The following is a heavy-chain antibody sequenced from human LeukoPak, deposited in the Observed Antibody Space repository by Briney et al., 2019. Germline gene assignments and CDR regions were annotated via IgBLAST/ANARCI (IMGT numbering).Heavy chain of an antibody. Sequence: PSETLSLTCTVSGGSISTYFWTWVRQPPGKGLEWIAYISSSGGTNYNPSLESRVTISVDTSKNQVSLKLNSVTAADTAVYYCVREGVWSGWFDTWGQGTLVTVSS. CDR2: ISSSGGT. D-gene: IGHD2-21*01. J-gene: IGHJ5*02. CDR3: VREGVWSGWFDT. V-gene: IGHV4-59*01. CDR1: GGSISTYF.